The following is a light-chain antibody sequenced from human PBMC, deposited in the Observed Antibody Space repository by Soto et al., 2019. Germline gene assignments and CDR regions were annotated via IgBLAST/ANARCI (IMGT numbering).Light chain of an antibody. Sequence: QSALALPPPAAGSPGQSVAISCSGTSSDVGGDNHASCSHKHPGKAPNRMSYEYNKRSSGIPDRFSHPKSGKTASLTAPGLQAGVEAAYYGSTYEGRSNVFATGTKGTVL. CDR1: SSDVGGDNH. CDR3: STYEGRSNV. V-gene: IGLV2-8*01. J-gene: IGLJ1*01. CDR2: EYN.